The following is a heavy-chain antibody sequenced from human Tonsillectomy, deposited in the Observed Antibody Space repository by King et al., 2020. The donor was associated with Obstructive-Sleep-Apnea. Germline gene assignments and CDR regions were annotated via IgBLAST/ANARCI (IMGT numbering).Heavy chain of an antibody. CDR2: INHSGSS. V-gene: IGHV4-34*01. D-gene: IGHD6-13*01. J-gene: IGHJ5*02. CDR3: ARGSGAAAVNWFDP. CDR1: GGSFSDYY. Sequence: VQLQQWGAGLLKPSETLSLTCAVFGGSFSDYYWSWIRQPPGKGLEWIGEINHSGSSNYNPSLKRRVTISVDTSKNQFSLKWNSVTAADTAVYYCARGSGAAAVNWFDPWGQGTLVTVSS.